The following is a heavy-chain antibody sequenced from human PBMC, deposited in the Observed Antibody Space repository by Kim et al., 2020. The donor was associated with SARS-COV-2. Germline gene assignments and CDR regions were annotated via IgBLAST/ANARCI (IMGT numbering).Heavy chain of an antibody. D-gene: IGHD3-22*01. CDR2: MSYDGSYI. Sequence: GGSLRLSCSASGFIFRTYGMHWVRQAPGKGLDWVASMSYDGSYIYYADSVKGRFTISRDNSKNTLYLQMNSLRAEDTAVYYCARRDYYDDSGYFEGGFDYWGQGTLVTVAS. J-gene: IGHJ4*02. V-gene: IGHV3-33*05. CDR3: ARRDYYDDSGYFEGGFDY. CDR1: GFIFRTYG.